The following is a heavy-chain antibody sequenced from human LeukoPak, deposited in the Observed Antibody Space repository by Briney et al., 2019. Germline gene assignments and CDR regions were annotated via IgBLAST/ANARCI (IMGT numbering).Heavy chain of an antibody. V-gene: IGHV3-53*01. D-gene: IGHD4-17*01. CDR2: IYSGGGT. CDR3: VGDDKY. CDR1: GLSVSITY. J-gene: IGHJ4*02. Sequence: HPGGSLRLSCAASGLSVSITYMTWVRQAPGKGLEWVSVIYSGGGTNYADSLKGRFSISRDNSKNTLYLQMNSLRAEDTAVYYCVGDDKYWGQGTLVTVSS.